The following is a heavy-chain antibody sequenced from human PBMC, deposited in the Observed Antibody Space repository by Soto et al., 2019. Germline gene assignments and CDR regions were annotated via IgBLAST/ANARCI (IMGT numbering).Heavy chain of an antibody. J-gene: IGHJ6*02. Sequence: PSETLSLTCTVSGGSISSYYWSWIRQPPGKGLEWIGYIYYSGSTNYNPSLKSRVTISVDTSKNQFSLKLSSVTAADTAVYYCARVLLRFGQWGMDVWGQGTTVTVSS. CDR2: IYYSGST. CDR1: GGSISSYY. CDR3: ARVLLRFGQWGMDV. V-gene: IGHV4-59*01. D-gene: IGHD3-10*01.